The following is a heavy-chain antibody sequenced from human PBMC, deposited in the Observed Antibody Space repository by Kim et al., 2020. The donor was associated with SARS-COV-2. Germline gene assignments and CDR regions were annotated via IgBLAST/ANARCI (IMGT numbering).Heavy chain of an antibody. D-gene: IGHD3-10*01. Sequence: SETLSLTCTVSGGSISSGSYYWSWIRQPAGKGLEWIGRIYTSGSTNYNPSLKSRVTISVDTSKNQFSLKLSSVTAADTAVYYCARAHPRMAYYYGSGSFGGLDYWGQGTLVTVSS. CDR1: GGSISSGSYY. J-gene: IGHJ4*02. CDR3: ARAHPRMAYYYGSGSFGGLDY. V-gene: IGHV4-61*02. CDR2: IYTSGST.